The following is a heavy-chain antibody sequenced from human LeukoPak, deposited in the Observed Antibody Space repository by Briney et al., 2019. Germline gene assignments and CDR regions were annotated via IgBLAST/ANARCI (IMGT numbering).Heavy chain of an antibody. V-gene: IGHV3-33*01. Sequence: GGSLRLSCAASGFTFSSYGMHWVRQAPGKGLEWVAVIWYDGSNKYYADSVKGRFTISRDNSKNTLYLQMNSLRAEDTAAYYCARGGIAAAGTANYWGQGTLVTVSS. CDR1: GFTFSSYG. J-gene: IGHJ4*02. CDR3: ARGGIAAAGTANY. CDR2: IWYDGSNK. D-gene: IGHD6-13*01.